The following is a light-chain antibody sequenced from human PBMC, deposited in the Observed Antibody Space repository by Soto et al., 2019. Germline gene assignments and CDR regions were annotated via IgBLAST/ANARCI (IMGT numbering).Light chain of an antibody. Sequence: QSALTQPASVSGSLGQSITISCTGTSSDIGGYNYVSWYQQHPGKAPKLMIYDVSARPSRVSNRFSGSKSGNTASLTISGIQAEDEADYYCSSYTSSSTLLFGGGTKLTVL. V-gene: IGLV2-14*01. CDR2: DVS. CDR1: SSDIGGYNY. CDR3: SSYTSSSTLL. J-gene: IGLJ2*01.